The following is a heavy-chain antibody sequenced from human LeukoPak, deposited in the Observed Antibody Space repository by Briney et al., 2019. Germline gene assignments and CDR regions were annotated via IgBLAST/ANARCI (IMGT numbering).Heavy chain of an antibody. D-gene: IGHD6-13*01. CDR2: IYYSGST. CDR3: ARVLAAAGHIDY. CDR1: GGSISSGGYY. Sequence: PSQTLSLTCTVSGGSISSGGYYWSWIRQHPGKGLEWIGYIYYSGSTYYNPSLESRVTISVDTSKNQFSLKLSSVTAADTAVYYCARVLAAAGHIDYWGQGTLVTVSS. J-gene: IGHJ4*02. V-gene: IGHV4-31*03.